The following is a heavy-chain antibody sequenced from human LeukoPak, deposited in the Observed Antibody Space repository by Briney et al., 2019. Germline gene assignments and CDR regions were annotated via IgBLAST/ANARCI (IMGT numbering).Heavy chain of an antibody. CDR1: GFTLSSYA. Sequence: RGSLRLSCAASGFTLSSYAMHWVRQAPGKGLEWVAVISYDGSNKYYADSVKGRFTISRDNAKNSLYLQMNSLRAEDTAVYYCASMGGASSSWPYFDYWGQGTLVTVSS. CDR2: ISYDGSNK. CDR3: ASMGGASSSWPYFDY. J-gene: IGHJ4*02. V-gene: IGHV3-30*04. D-gene: IGHD6-13*01.